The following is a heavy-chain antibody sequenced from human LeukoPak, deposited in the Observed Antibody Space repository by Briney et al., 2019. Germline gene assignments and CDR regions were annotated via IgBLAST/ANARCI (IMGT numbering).Heavy chain of an antibody. V-gene: IGHV3-30-3*01. D-gene: IGHD1-26*01. CDR3: ATDIVGATADAFDI. Sequence: GGSLRLSCAASGFTFSSYAMHWVRQAPGKGLEWVAVISYDGSNKYYADSVKGRFTISRDNSKNTLYLQMNSLRAEDTAVYYCATDIVGATADAFDIWGQGTMVTVSA. CDR1: GFTFSSYA. J-gene: IGHJ3*02. CDR2: ISYDGSNK.